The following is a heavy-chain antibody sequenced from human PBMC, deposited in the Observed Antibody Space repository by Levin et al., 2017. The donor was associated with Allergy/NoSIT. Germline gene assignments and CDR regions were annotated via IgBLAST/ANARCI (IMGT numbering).Heavy chain of an antibody. Sequence: ASGFTFDDYAMHWVRQAPGKGLEGVSGISWNSGSIGYADSVKGRFTISRDNAKNSLYLQLNSLRTEDTALYYCARDNIGLPDAFDIWSQGTLVIVSS. CDR1: GFTFDDYA. CDR3: ARDNIGLPDAFDI. D-gene: IGHD3-10*01. J-gene: IGHJ3*02. V-gene: IGHV3-9*01. CDR2: ISWNSGSI.